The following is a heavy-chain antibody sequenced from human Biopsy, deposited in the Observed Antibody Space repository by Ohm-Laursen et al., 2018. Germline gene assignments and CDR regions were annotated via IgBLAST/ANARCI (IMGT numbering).Heavy chain of an antibody. J-gene: IGHJ5*02. CDR3: ARGEGSSWFDP. D-gene: IGHD1-26*01. CDR1: GDSFTSYA. Sequence: SSVKVSCKASGDSFTSYAIGWVRQAPGQGLEWMGGIIPIPNVTTYAQKFQGRITITADESTSTAYMELSSLTSDDTAVYFCARGEGSSWFDPWGHGTLVTVSS. V-gene: IGHV1-69*01. CDR2: IIPIPNVT.